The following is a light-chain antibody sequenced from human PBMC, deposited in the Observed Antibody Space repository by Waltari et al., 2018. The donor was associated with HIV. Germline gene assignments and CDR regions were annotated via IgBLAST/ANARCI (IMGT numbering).Light chain of an antibody. J-gene: IGLJ1*01. CDR2: DVT. V-gene: IGLV2-11*01. Sequence: QSALTQPRSVSGSPGQSVTISCTGTSSDVGAYNYVSWYQQHPGKAPKLLIYDVTKRPSVVSDLFSVSKCGNTASLTISGLQAEDEADYYCCSYAGSSYVFGTGTNVTVL. CDR1: SSDVGAYNY. CDR3: CSYAGSSYV.